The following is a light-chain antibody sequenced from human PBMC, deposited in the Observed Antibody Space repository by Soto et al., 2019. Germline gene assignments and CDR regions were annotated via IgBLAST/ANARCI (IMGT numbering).Light chain of an antibody. J-gene: IGLJ1*01. CDR2: DVT. Sequence: QSVLTQPASVSGSPGQSITISCTGTSSDVGGYNFVSWYQQHPDKAPKLTIYDVTNRPSGVSNRFSGSKSGNTASLTISGLQAEDEADYYCSSYTSISTYVFGTGTKLTVL. V-gene: IGLV2-14*01. CDR1: SSDVGGYNF. CDR3: SSYTSISTYV.